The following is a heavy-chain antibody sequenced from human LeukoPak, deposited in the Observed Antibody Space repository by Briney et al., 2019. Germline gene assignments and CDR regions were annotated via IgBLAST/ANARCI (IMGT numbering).Heavy chain of an antibody. CDR3: ARIRRYSGYGRSYFDY. Sequence: SETLSLTCAVYGGSFSGYYWSWIRQPPGKGLEWIGEINDSGSTNYNPSLKSRVTISVDTSKNQFSLKLSSVTAADTAVYYCARIRRYSGYGRSYFDYWGQGTLVTVSS. J-gene: IGHJ4*02. CDR1: GGSFSGYY. D-gene: IGHD5-12*01. CDR2: INDSGST. V-gene: IGHV4-34*01.